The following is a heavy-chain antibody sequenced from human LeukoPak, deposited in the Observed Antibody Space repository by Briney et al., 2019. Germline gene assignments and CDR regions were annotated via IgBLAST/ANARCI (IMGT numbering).Heavy chain of an antibody. CDR2: IYYGGST. V-gene: IGHV4-59*01. CDR1: GGSISSYY. Sequence: PSETLSLTCTVSGGSISSYYWSWIRQPPGKGLEWIGYIYYGGSTNYNPSLKSRVTISVGTSKNQFSLKLSSVTAADTAVYYCARGPGYSGSYFDYWGQGTLVTVSS. D-gene: IGHD1-26*01. J-gene: IGHJ4*02. CDR3: ARGPGYSGSYFDY.